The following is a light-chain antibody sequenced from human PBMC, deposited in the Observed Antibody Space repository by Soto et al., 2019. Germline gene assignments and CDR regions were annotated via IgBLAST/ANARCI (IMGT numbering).Light chain of an antibody. CDR2: GAS. Sequence: EIVLTQSPGTLSLSPGERATLSCRASQSVSSTYLAWYQQKPGQAPRLLIYGASSRATGIPDRFSGSGSGTDFTLTISRLEAEDFAVYYCQHYGRSPLFTFAPGTKVDIK. CDR3: QHYGRSPLFT. CDR1: QSVSSTY. V-gene: IGKV3-20*01. J-gene: IGKJ3*01.